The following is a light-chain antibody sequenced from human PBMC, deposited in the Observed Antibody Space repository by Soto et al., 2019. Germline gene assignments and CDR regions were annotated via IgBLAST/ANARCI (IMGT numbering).Light chain of an antibody. CDR3: QQDGSSPLT. V-gene: IGKV3-20*01. CDR1: QSVSSSY. Sequence: EIVLTQSPGTLSLSPGERATLSCRASQSVSSSYLAWYQQKPGQAPRLLLYGASSRATGIPDRFSGSGSGTDFTLTISRLEPEDFAVYYCQQDGSSPLTFGQGTKVEIK. CDR2: GAS. J-gene: IGKJ1*01.